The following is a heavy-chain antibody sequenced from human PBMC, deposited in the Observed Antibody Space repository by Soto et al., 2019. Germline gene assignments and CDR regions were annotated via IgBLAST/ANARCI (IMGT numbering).Heavy chain of an antibody. J-gene: IGHJ4*02. CDR1: GFTFSSYG. V-gene: IGHV3-30*18. D-gene: IGHD4-17*01. CDR3: AKDPDDYGL. Sequence: GGSLRLSCAASGFTFSSYGMHWVRQAPGKGLEWVAVISYDGSNKYYADSVKGRFTISRDNSKNTLYLQMNSLRAEDTAVYYYAKDPDDYGLWGQGTLVTVSS. CDR2: ISYDGSNK.